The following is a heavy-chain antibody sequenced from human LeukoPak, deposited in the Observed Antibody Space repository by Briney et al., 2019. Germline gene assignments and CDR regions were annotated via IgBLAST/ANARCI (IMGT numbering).Heavy chain of an antibody. CDR1: GGSISSYY. CDR3: ARGEIEGVFDY. CDR2: IYYSGST. D-gene: IGHD2/OR15-2a*01. J-gene: IGHJ4*02. V-gene: IGHV4-59*01. Sequence: PSETLSLTCTVSGGSISSYYWSWIRQPPGKGLEWIGYIYYSGSTNYNPSLKSRVTISVDTSKNQFSLKLSSVTAADTAVYYCARGEIEGVFDYWGQGTLVTVSS.